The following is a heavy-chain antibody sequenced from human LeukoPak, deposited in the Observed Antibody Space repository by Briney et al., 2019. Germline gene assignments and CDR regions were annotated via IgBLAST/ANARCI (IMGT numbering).Heavy chain of an antibody. CDR2: IYYSGRQ. Sequence: PSETLSLTCTVPGGSISSSTYYWGWIRQPPGKGLEWSANIYYSGRQYYNPSPKSRVTISVDMSRNQFCLLVDSVNDAETAVYYCARHVDLYENDYWGKGTLVTVS. V-gene: IGHV4-39*01. CDR3: ARHVDLYENDY. J-gene: IGHJ4*02. CDR1: GGSISSSTYY. D-gene: IGHD2-8*01.